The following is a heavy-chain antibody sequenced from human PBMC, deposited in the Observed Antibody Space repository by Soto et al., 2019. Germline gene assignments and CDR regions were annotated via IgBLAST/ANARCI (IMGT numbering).Heavy chain of an antibody. CDR3: ARDTTRNSNSYYYYRDV. J-gene: IGHJ6*03. V-gene: IGHV3-7*03. CDR1: GFTFSSYW. CDR2: IKQDGSEK. Sequence: GGSLRLSCAASGFTFSSYWMSWVRQAPGKGLEWVANIKQDGSEKYYVDSVKGRFTISRDNAKNSLYLQMNSLRAEDTAVYYCARDTTRNSNSYYYYRDVWGKGTTVTVSS. D-gene: IGHD4-4*01.